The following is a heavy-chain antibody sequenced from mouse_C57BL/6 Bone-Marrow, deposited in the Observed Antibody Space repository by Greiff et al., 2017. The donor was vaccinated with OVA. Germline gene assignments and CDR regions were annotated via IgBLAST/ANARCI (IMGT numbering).Heavy chain of an antibody. CDR1: GFSLTSYG. CDR2: IWSGGST. CDR3: ARNKITTVLYYYAMDD. V-gene: IGHV2-2*01. Sequence: VQLVESGPGLVQPSQSLSITCTVSGFSLTSYGVHWVRQSPGKGLEWLGVIWSGGSTDYNAAFISILSISKDNSKSQVFFKMNSLQADDTAIYYCARNKITTVLYYYAMDDWGQGTSVTVSS. J-gene: IGHJ4*01. D-gene: IGHD1-1*01.